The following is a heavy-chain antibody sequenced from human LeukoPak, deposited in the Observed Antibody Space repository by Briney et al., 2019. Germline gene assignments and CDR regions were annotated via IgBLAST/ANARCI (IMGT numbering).Heavy chain of an antibody. CDR2: ISGSGGST. Sequence: GGSLTLSCAASGFTFSSYAMSWVRQAPGKGLEWVAAISGSGGSTYYADSEKGRFTISRDNSKNTLYLQMNSLRAEDTAVYYCAKGGAYYDISPYYFDYWGQGTLVTVSS. D-gene: IGHD3-9*01. V-gene: IGHV3-23*01. J-gene: IGHJ4*02. CDR3: AKGGAYYDISPYYFDY. CDR1: GFTFSSYA.